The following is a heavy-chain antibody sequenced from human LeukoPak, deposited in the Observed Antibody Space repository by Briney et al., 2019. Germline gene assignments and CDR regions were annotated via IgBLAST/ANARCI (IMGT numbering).Heavy chain of an antibody. Sequence: GASVKVSCKASVYTFTHYYMHWVRQAPGQGLEWMGWINPNSGGTNYAQKFQGRVTMTGDTSISTAYMELSRLRSDDTAVYYCAREGPIVGATHLVDYWGQGTLVTVSS. CDR2: INPNSGGT. V-gene: IGHV1-2*02. D-gene: IGHD1-26*01. CDR3: AREGPIVGATHLVDY. J-gene: IGHJ4*02. CDR1: VYTFTHYY.